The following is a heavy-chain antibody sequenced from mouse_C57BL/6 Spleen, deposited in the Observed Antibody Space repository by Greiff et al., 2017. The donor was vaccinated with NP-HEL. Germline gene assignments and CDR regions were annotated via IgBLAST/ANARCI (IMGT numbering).Heavy chain of an antibody. Sequence: QVQLQQPGAELVMPGASVKLSCKASGYTFISYWMNWVKQRPGQGLEWIGEIDPSDSYTNYNQKFKGKSTLTVDKSSSKAYMELSSLTSEDSAVYYCARLYSSSSYWYFYVWGTVTTVTVSS. CDR3: ARLYSSSSYWYFYV. J-gene: IGHJ1*03. CDR1: GYTFISYW. D-gene: IGHD1-1*01. CDR2: IDPSDSYT. V-gene: IGHV1-69*01.